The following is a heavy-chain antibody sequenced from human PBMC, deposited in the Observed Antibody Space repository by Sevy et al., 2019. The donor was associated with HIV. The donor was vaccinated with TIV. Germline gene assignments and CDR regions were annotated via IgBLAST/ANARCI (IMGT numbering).Heavy chain of an antibody. CDR2: INPNSGGT. D-gene: IGHD7-27*01. Sequence: ASVKVSCKASGYTFTGYYMHWVRQAPGQGLEWMGWINPNSGGTNYAQKFQGRVTMTRDTSISTAYMELSRLGSDDTAVYYCARDYPRNYYYYGMDVWGQGTTVTVSS. CDR3: ARDYPRNYYYYGMDV. V-gene: IGHV1-2*02. CDR1: GYTFTGYY. J-gene: IGHJ6*02.